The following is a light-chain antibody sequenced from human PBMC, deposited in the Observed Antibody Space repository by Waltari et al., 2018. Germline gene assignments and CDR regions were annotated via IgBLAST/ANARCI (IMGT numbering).Light chain of an antibody. CDR1: QTINTY. Sequence: DIQMTQSPSSLSASVGDRVTITCRASQTINTYLNWYQQKPGNAPKLLIYAASNLHSGVPSRFSGSGSGTAFTLTISSLQPEDFATYYCQQNYSNIIAFGRGTRLDFK. V-gene: IGKV1-39*01. CDR3: QQNYSNIIA. CDR2: AAS. J-gene: IGKJ5*01.